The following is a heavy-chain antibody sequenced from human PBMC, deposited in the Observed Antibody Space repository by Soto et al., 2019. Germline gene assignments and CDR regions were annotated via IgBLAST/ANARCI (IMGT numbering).Heavy chain of an antibody. CDR2: FDPEDGET. Sequence: GASVKVSCKASGYTFTSYGISWVRQAPGQGLEWMGGFDPEDGETIYAQKFQGRVTMTEDTSTDTAYMELSSLRSEDTAVYYCATAKVVVTAMDAFDIWGQGTMVTVSS. V-gene: IGHV1-24*01. CDR3: ATAKVVVTAMDAFDI. J-gene: IGHJ3*02. CDR1: GYTFTSYG. D-gene: IGHD2-21*02.